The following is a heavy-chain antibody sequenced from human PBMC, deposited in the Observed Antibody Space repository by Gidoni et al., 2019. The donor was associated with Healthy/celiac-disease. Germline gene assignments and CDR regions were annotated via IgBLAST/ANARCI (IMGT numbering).Heavy chain of an antibody. CDR1: GFTFSSYS. Sequence: EVQLVESGGGLVKPGGSLRLSCAASGFTFSSYSMNWVRQAPGKGLECVSSISSSSSYIYYADSVKGRFTISRDNAKNSLYLQMNSLRAEDTAVYYCARESIAARHAFDIWGQGTMVTVSS. CDR2: ISSSSSYI. CDR3: ARESIAARHAFDI. D-gene: IGHD6-6*01. J-gene: IGHJ3*02. V-gene: IGHV3-21*01.